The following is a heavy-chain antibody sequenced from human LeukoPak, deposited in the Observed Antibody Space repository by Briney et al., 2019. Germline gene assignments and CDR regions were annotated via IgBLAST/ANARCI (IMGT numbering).Heavy chain of an antibody. CDR1: GDSISTYY. J-gene: IGHJ2*01. V-gene: IGHV4-59*01. CDR2: MYSSGST. D-gene: IGHD5-18*01. CDR3: ATIRDTAHRYWYFDL. Sequence: SETLSLTCTVSGDSISTYYWSWIQQPPGKGLEWIGYMYSSGSTSYNPSLKSRGSMSVDTSKNQFSLRLSSVTAADTAVYYCATIRDTAHRYWYFDLWGRGTLVIVSS.